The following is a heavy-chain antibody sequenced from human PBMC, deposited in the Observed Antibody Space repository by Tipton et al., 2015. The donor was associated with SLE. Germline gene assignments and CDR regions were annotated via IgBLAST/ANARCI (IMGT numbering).Heavy chain of an antibody. CDR1: GGSISSYY. Sequence: TLSLTCTVFGGSISSYYWSWIRQPAGKGLEWIGQIHSSGSTSYNPSLKSRVSISVDMSKNQVSLKLSSVTAADTALYYCARHFSGSYSFDYWGQGTLVTVSP. V-gene: IGHV4-4*07. CDR3: ARHFSGSYSFDY. CDR2: IHSSGST. D-gene: IGHD1-26*01. J-gene: IGHJ4*02.